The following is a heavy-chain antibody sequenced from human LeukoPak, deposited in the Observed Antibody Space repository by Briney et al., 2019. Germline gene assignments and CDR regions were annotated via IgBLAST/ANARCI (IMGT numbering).Heavy chain of an antibody. D-gene: IGHD6-19*01. Sequence: ASVKVSCKASGYTFTSYDINWVRQATGQGLEWMGWMNPNSGNTGYAQKFQGRVTITRNTSISTAYMELSSLRSEDTAVYYCARSPRARAYSSGWSYWFDPWGQGTLVTVSS. CDR3: ARSPRARAYSSGWSYWFDP. J-gene: IGHJ5*02. CDR1: GYTFTSYD. CDR2: MNPNSGNT. V-gene: IGHV1-8*03.